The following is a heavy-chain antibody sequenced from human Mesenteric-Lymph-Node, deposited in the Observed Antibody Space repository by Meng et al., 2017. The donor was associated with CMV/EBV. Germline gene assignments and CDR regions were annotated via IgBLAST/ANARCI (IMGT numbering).Heavy chain of an antibody. CDR1: GLTIGDYG. CDR2: ISSKAYGGTT. V-gene: IGHV3-49*04. Sequence: GESLKISCIGSGLTIGDYGLTWVRQAPGKGLEWVGFISSKAYGGTTEYAASVRGRFTISRDDSQSIAHLQMNSLKTEDTAVYYCTREKYASGPYGMDVWGQGTTVTVSS. D-gene: IGHD2-2*01. J-gene: IGHJ6*02. CDR3: TREKYASGPYGMDV.